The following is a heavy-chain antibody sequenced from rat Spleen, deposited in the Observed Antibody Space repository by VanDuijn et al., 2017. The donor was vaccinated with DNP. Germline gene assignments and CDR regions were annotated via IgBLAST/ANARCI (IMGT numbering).Heavy chain of an antibody. CDR1: GFTFSDYY. CDR3: PRLGERLFDY. CDR2: ISTGGGST. Sequence: EVQLVESGGGLVQPGRSLKLSCAASGFTFSDYYMAWVRQAPTEGLECVAYISTGGGSTYYRDSVKGRFTISRDNAKSTLYLQMDSLRSDDTATYYGPRLGERLFDYWGQGTLVTVSS. V-gene: IGHV5-27*01. J-gene: IGHJ3*01. D-gene: IGHD5-1*01.